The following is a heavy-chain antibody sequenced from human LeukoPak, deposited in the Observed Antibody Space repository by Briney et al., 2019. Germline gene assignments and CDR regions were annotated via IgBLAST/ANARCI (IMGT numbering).Heavy chain of an antibody. Sequence: GGSLRLSCAASGFTFSSYEMNWVRQAPGRGLEWVSYISSSGRSIYYADSVKGRFTISRDNAKNSLYLQMNSLRAEDTAVYYCARLDSSGFDYWGQGTLVTVSS. V-gene: IGHV3-48*03. CDR2: ISSSGRSI. D-gene: IGHD3-22*01. CDR1: GFTFSSYE. J-gene: IGHJ4*02. CDR3: ARLDSSGFDY.